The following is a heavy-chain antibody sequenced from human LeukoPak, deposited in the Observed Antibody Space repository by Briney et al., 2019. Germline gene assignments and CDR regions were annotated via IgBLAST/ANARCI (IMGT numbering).Heavy chain of an antibody. V-gene: IGHV4-34*01. J-gene: IGHJ4*02. CDR2: INHSGST. CDR3: ARGWAGYLRRFDY. CDR1: GGSFSGYY. Sequence: SETLSLTCAVYGGSFSGYYWSWIRQPPGKGLEWIEEINHSGSTNYNPSLKSRVTISVDTSKNQFSLKLSSVTAADTAVYYCARGWAGYLRRFDYWGQGTLVTVSS. D-gene: IGHD3/OR15-3a*01.